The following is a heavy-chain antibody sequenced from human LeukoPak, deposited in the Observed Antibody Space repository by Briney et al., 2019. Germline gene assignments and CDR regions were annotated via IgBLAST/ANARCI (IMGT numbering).Heavy chain of an antibody. J-gene: IGHJ5*02. Sequence: VASVTVSYKASGGTFSSYAISWVRQAPGQGLEWMGGIIPIFGTANYAQKFQGRVTITADESTSTAYMEPSSLRSEDTAVYYCARGLQRADNARWFDPWGQGTLVTVSS. CDR3: ARGLQRADNARWFDP. V-gene: IGHV1-69*13. CDR1: GGTFSSYA. CDR2: IIPIFGTA. D-gene: IGHD1-1*01.